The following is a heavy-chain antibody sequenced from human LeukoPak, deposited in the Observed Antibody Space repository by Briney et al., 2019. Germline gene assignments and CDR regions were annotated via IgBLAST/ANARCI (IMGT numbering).Heavy chain of an antibody. Sequence: SETLSLTCTVSGGSISSGGYYWSWIRQHPGKGLEWIEYIYYSGSTYYNPSLKSRVIISVDTSKNQFSLKLSSVTAADTAVYYCARADILTGYYGGYWGQGTLVTVSS. V-gene: IGHV4-31*03. CDR1: GGSISSGGYY. J-gene: IGHJ4*02. D-gene: IGHD3-9*01. CDR3: ARADILTGYYGGY. CDR2: IYYSGST.